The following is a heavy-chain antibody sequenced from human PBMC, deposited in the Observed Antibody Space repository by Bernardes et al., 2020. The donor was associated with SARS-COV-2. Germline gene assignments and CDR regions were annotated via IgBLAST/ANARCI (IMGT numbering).Heavy chain of an antibody. CDR3: ARIYFDP. CDR1: GFSVITNS. J-gene: IGHJ5*02. Sequence: GGSLRLSCAVSGFSVITNSMLWVRQAPGKGLEWVSIFFDTGKTYYADSMKGRFTISRDSSTNTLFLQMNGLRPEDSAVYYCARIYFDPWGQGTLVTVSS. CDR2: FFDTGKT. V-gene: IGHV3-66*02.